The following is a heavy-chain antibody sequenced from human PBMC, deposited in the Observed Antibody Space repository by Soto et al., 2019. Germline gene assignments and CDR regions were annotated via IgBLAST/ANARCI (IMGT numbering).Heavy chain of an antibody. V-gene: IGHV3-23*01. J-gene: IGHJ3*02. CDR3: ARSLGSKNAFDI. D-gene: IGHD3-3*01. Sequence: GSLRLSCAASGFTFSSYAMSWVRQAPGKGLEWVSAISGSGGSTYYAGSVKGRFTISRDNSKNTLYLQMNSLRAEDTAIYYCARSLGSKNAFDIWGPGTKVTVS. CDR1: GFTFSSYA. CDR2: ISGSGGST.